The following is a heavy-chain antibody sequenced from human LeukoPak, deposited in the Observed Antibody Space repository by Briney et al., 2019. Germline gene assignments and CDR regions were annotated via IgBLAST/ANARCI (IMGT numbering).Heavy chain of an antibody. D-gene: IGHD5-12*01. CDR3: ARDVEGATIGHYFDF. CDR2: IHYRGYT. CDR1: GFSISNNY. V-gene: IGHV4-59*01. J-gene: IGHJ4*02. Sequence: SETLSLTCSVSGFSISNNYWSWIRQSPGKGLEWIGYIHYRGYTYSNPYLESRVTISVDTSQNPFSLKLISVTAADTAIYYCARDVEGATIGHYFDFWGQGILVTVSS.